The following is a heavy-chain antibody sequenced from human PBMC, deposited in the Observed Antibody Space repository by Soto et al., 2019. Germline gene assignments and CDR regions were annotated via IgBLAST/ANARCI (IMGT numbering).Heavy chain of an antibody. CDR1: GYSFTSYW. CDR2: IYPGDSDT. Sequence: GESLKISCKGSGYSFTSYWIGWVRQMPGKGLEWMGIIYPGDSDTRYSPSFQGQVTISADTSISTAYLQCSSLKASDTAMDYCARGYYYDSSGAAFDYWGQGTLVTVSS. V-gene: IGHV5-51*01. J-gene: IGHJ4*02. D-gene: IGHD3-22*01. CDR3: ARGYYYDSSGAAFDY.